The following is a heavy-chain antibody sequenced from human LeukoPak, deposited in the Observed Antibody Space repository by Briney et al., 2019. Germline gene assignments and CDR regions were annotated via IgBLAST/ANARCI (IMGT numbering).Heavy chain of an antibody. D-gene: IGHD3-22*01. Sequence: TLSLTCTVSGGSISSGSYYWSWIRQPAGQGLEWIGRIYTSGSTNYNPSLKSRVTISVDTSKNQFSLKLSSVTAADTAVYYCAREVANYYDSSGYYFNWGQGTLVTVSS. V-gene: IGHV4-61*02. CDR1: GGSISSGSYY. CDR3: AREVANYYDSSGYYFN. J-gene: IGHJ4*02. CDR2: IYTSGST.